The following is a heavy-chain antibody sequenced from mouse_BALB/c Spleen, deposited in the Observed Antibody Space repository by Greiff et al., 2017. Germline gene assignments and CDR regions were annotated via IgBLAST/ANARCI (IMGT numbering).Heavy chain of an antibody. CDR1: GFTFSSYT. CDR3: TRDRGQLGLHYYAMDD. D-gene: IGHD3-2*01. V-gene: IGHV5-6-4*01. Sequence: DVMLVESGGGLVKPGGSLKLSCAASGFTFSSYTMSWVRQTPEKRLEWVATISSGGSYTYYPDSVKGRFTISRDNAKNTLYLQMSSLKSEDTAMYYCTRDRGQLGLHYYAMDDWGEGTTVTVSA. CDR2: ISSGGSYT. J-gene: IGHJ4*01.